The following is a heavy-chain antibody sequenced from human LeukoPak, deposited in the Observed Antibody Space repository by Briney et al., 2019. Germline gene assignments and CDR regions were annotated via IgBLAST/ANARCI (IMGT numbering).Heavy chain of an antibody. V-gene: IGHV4-31*03. CDR3: ARGVLPAPNWFDH. J-gene: IGHJ5*02. CDR2: IYYSGST. Sequence: SETLCLTCTVSGGSISSGGYYRSWIRQHPGKGLEWIGYIYYSGSTYYNPSLKSRVTISVDTSKNQFSLKLTSVTAADTAVYYCARGVLPAPNWFDHWGQGTLVTVSS. CDR1: GGSISSGGYY. D-gene: IGHD2-2*01.